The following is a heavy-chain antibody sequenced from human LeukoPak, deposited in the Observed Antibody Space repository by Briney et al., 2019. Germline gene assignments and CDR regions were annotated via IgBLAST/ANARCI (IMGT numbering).Heavy chain of an antibody. CDR2: ISSSSTYI. V-gene: IGHV3-21*01. D-gene: IGHD1-26*01. CDR3: ARVAGDFIVGATTDY. J-gene: IGHJ4*02. Sequence: GGSLRLSRAASGFTFSSYSVNWVRQAPGKGLEWVSSISSSSTYIYYADSVKGRFTISRDNAKNSLYLQMNSLRAEDTAVYYCARVAGDFIVGATTDYWGQGTLVTVSS. CDR1: GFTFSSYS.